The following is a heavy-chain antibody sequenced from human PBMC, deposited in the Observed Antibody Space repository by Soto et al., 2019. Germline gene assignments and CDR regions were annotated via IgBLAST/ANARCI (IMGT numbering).Heavy chain of an antibody. CDR1: GVSISSGGYS. Sequence: SETLSLTCAVSGVSISSGGYSWSWIRQPPGKGMEWIGYIYSGTTHYNPSLKSRVTISMDRSKNQVSLSLKSVTAADTAVYYCAREDSGAFFDFWGQGNLVTVSS. D-gene: IGHD2-15*01. CDR3: AREDSGAFFDF. V-gene: IGHV4-30-2*01. J-gene: IGHJ4*02. CDR2: IYSGTT.